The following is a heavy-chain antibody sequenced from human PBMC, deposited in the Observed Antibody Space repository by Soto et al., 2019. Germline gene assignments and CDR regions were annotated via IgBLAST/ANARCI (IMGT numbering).Heavy chain of an antibody. CDR1: GGSISSGGYY. CDR3: ARGRITTLYFDY. V-gene: IGHV4-31*03. D-gene: IGHD3-16*01. CDR2: IYYSGST. Sequence: KTSETLSLTCTVSGGSISSGGYYWSWIRQHPGKGLEWIGYIYYSGSTYYNPSLKSRVTISVDTSKNQFSLKLSSVTAADTAVYYCARGRITTLYFDYWGQGTLVTVSS. J-gene: IGHJ4*02.